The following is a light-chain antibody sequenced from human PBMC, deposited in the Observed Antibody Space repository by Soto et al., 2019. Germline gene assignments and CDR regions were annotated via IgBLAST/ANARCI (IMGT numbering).Light chain of an antibody. CDR2: EVT. J-gene: IGLJ3*02. V-gene: IGLV2-8*01. CDR1: SSDVGGYNY. CDR3: SSYAASNNFYFV. Sequence: QSALTQPPSASGSPGQSVTISCTGTSSDVGGYNYVSWYQQYPGRAPKLMIYEVTKRPSGVPDRFSGSKSGNTASLTVSGLQAEDGADYCCSSYAASNNFYFVFGGGTTLTVL.